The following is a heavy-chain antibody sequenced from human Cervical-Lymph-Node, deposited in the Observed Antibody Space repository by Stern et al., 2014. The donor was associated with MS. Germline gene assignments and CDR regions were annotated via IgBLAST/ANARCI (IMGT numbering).Heavy chain of an antibody. D-gene: IGHD6-13*01. Sequence: VQLVESGAEVKKPGSSVQVSCKASGGSFSMDSISWVRQAPGQGLEWMGVLTPMFGTSNYAQKFQGRVTTTADVSTSTAYMELTSLRSEDTAVYFCARDQGGIADSWGQGTLVIVSS. CDR1: GGSFSMDS. J-gene: IGHJ4*02. V-gene: IGHV1-69*01. CDR3: ARDQGGIADS. CDR2: LTPMFGTS.